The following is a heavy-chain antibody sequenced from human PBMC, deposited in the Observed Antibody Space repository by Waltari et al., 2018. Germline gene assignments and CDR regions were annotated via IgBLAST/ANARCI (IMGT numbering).Heavy chain of an antibody. CDR3: ARVGIREVATTGAFDI. J-gene: IGHJ3*02. D-gene: IGHD5-12*01. CDR1: GCSISSGGYS. CDR2: ISHSVST. V-gene: IGHV4-30-2*01. Sequence: QMQLQESGSGLVKPSQTLSLTCAVSGCSISSGGYSWSWLRQPPGKGLEWIGYISHSVSTYYNPSLKSRVTISVDRSKNQFSLKLSSVTAADTAVYYCARVGIREVATTGAFDIWGQGTMVTISS.